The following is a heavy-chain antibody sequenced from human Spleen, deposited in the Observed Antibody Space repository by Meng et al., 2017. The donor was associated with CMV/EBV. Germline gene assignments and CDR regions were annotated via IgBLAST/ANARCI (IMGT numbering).Heavy chain of an antibody. D-gene: IGHD2-15*01. CDR1: GGSFSGYY. CDR2: INHSGST. V-gene: IGHV4-34*01. CDR3: ARGKLRYCSGGSCHNWFDP. J-gene: IGHJ5*02. Sequence: SETLSLTCAVYGGSFSGYYWSWIRQPPGKGLEWIGEINHSGSTNYNPSLKSRVTISVDTSKNQFSLKLSSVTAADTAVYYCARGKLRYCSGGSCHNWFDPWGQGTLVTVSS.